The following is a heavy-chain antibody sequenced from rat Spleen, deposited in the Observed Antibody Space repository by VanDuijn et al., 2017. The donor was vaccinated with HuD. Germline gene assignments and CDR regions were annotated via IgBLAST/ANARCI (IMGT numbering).Heavy chain of an antibody. J-gene: IGHJ2*01. CDR1: GFTFSNYG. CDR3: ARQWDY. Sequence: EVQLVESGGGLVQPGRSLKLSCAASGFTFSNYGMAWVRQAPTKGLEWVASISFEGSSTSYGDSVKGRFTISRDNAKSTLYLQVDSLRSEDTAIYYCARQWDYWGQGVMVTVSS. CDR2: ISFEGSST. V-gene: IGHV5-29*01.